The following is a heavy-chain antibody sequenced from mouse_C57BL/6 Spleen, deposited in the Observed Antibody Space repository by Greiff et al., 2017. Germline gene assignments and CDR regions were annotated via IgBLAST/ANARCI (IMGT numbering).Heavy chain of an antibody. CDR2: INPGSGGT. CDR3: ARYATVTGAMDY. J-gene: IGHJ4*01. V-gene: IGHV1-54*01. CDR1: GYAFTNYL. Sequence: VQLVESGAELVRPGTSVKVSCKASGYAFTNYLIEWVKQRPGQGLEWIGVINPGSGGTNYNEKFKGKETLTAYKSSSTAYMQLSSLTSEDSAVYFCARYATVTGAMDYWGQGTSVTVSS. D-gene: IGHD2-2*01.